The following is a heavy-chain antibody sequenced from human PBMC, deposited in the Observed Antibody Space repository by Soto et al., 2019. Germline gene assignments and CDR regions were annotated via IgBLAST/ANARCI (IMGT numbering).Heavy chain of an antibody. Sequence: PGRPLRLSCTASGFTFGDYAMSWFRQAPGKGLEWVGFIRSKAYGGTTEYAASVKGRFTVSRDDSKSIAYLQMNSLKTEDTAVYYCTTQPYGSGSYYGPYYYSYSVMAVWGKGTTVPVSS. CDR3: TTQPYGSGSYYGPYYYSYSVMAV. J-gene: IGHJ6*04. D-gene: IGHD3-10*01. CDR2: IRSKAYGGTT. V-gene: IGHV3-49*03. CDR1: GFTFGDYA.